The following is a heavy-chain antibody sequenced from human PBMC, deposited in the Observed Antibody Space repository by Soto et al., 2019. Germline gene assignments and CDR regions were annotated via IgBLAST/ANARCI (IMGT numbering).Heavy chain of an antibody. J-gene: IGHJ4*02. Sequence: PSETLSLTCTVSGGSISSSSYYWGWIRQPPGKGLEWIGSIYYSGSTYYNPSLKSRVTISVDTSKNQFSLKLSSVTAADTAVYYCARPTYHYDSSGYSWIFDYWGQGTLVTVSS. CDR1: GGSISSSSYY. D-gene: IGHD3-22*01. CDR3: ARPTYHYDSSGYSWIFDY. V-gene: IGHV4-39*01. CDR2: IYYSGST.